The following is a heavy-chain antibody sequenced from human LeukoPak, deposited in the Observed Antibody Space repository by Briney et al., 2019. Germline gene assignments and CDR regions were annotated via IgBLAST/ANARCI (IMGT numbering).Heavy chain of an antibody. CDR2: IYPGDSDT. V-gene: IGHV5-51*01. Sequence: GESLKISCKGSGYSFTSYWIGWVRQMPGKGLEWMGIIYPGDSDTRYSPSFQGQVTISADKSISTAYLQWSGLKASDTAMYYCARMHYDSSGYYSLDYWGQGTLVTVSS. D-gene: IGHD3-22*01. CDR1: GYSFTSYW. J-gene: IGHJ4*02. CDR3: ARMHYDSSGYYSLDY.